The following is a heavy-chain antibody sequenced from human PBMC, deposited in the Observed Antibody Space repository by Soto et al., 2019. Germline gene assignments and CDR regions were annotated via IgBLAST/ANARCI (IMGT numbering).Heavy chain of an antibody. CDR1: GFTFSSYA. V-gene: IGHV3-23*01. CDR3: AKGSLLRFLEVYYFDY. Sequence: PGGSLRLSCAASGFTFSSYAMNWVRQAPGKGLEWVSTISGSGGSTFYADSVKGRFTISRDNSKNTLYLQKNSLRAEDTAVYYCAKGSLLRFLEVYYFDYWGQGTLVTVSS. CDR2: ISGSGGST. J-gene: IGHJ4*02. D-gene: IGHD3-3*01.